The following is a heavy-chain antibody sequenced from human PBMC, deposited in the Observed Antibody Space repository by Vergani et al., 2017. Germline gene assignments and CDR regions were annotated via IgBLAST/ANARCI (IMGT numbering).Heavy chain of an antibody. CDR3: TRHXPCGDGVCLHFDH. V-gene: IGHV5-51*01. D-gene: IGHD2-21*01. CDR2: INPIDSKI. Sequence: EVMLVQSGAEVKKPGESVKISCKYSESSFISNEIAWVRQMSGKGLQWMGNINPIDSKIAYSPSFQGQAIMSLDKSITTAYLQWRSLKASDTAIYYCTRHXPCGDGVCLHFDHWGQGTQVTVSS. J-gene: IGHJ4*02. CDR1: ESSFISNE.